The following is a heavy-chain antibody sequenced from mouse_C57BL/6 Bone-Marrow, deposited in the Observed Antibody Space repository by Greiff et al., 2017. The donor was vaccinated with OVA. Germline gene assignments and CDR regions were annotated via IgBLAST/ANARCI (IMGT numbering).Heavy chain of an antibody. CDR2: INPNNGGT. CDR1: GYTFTDYY. J-gene: IGHJ2*01. CDR3: ARAGWLPLFDY. D-gene: IGHD2-3*01. Sequence: EVQLQQSGPELVKPGASVKISCKASGYTFTDYYMNWVKQSHGKSLEWIGDINPNNGGTSYNQKFKGKATLTVDKSSSTAYMELRSLTSEDSAVYYCARAGWLPLFDYWGQGTTLTVSS. V-gene: IGHV1-26*01.